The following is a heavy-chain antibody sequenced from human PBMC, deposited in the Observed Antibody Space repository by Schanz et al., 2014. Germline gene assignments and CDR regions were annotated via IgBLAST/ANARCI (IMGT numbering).Heavy chain of an antibody. Sequence: EVQLVESGGGLVKPGGSLRLSCEASEFTFSSYKMNWVRRAPGKGLEWVSSISSSGSYIHYADSVKGRFTISRDNAKNTLYLQMNSLRAEDTAVYYCARDSRPNYDFLTAYYSIDYWGQGTLVTVSS. CDR2: ISSSGSYI. V-gene: IGHV3-21*01. CDR1: EFTFSSYK. D-gene: IGHD3-9*01. CDR3: ARDSRPNYDFLTAYYSIDY. J-gene: IGHJ4*02.